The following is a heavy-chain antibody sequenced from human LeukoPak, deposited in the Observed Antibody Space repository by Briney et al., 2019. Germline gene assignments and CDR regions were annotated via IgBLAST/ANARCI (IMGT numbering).Heavy chain of an antibody. D-gene: IGHD3-10*01. CDR3: ARERRGSGYYYYYMDV. CDR2: INTNTGNP. CDR1: GYTFTTYA. V-gene: IGHV7-4-1*02. J-gene: IGHJ6*03. Sequence: ASVKVSCKASGYTFTTYAMNWVRQAPGQGLEWMGWINTNTGNPTYAQGFTGRFVFSLDTSVSTAYLQISSLKAEDTAVYYCARERRGSGYYYYYMDVWGKGTTVTVSS.